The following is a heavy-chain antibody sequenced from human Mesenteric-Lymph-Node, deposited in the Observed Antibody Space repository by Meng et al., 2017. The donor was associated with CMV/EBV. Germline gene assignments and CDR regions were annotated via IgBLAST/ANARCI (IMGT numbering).Heavy chain of an antibody. J-gene: IGHJ6*02. V-gene: IGHV1-69*05. Sequence: SVKVSCKASGGTFSSYAISWVRQAPGQGLEWMGGIIPIFGTANYAQKFQGRVTITTDESTSTAYMELSSLRSEDTAVYYCARGTRLGYCSSTSCPYYYGMDVWGQGTTVTVSS. CDR1: GGTFSSYA. CDR3: ARGTRLGYCSSTSCPYYYGMDV. CDR2: IIPIFGTA. D-gene: IGHD2-2*01.